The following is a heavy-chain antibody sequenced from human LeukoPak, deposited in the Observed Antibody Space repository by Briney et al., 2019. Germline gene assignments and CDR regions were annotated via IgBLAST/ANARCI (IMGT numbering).Heavy chain of an antibody. J-gene: IGHJ3*02. V-gene: IGHV4-59*12. CDR2: IYNTGST. CDR3: ARLWDDAFDI. CDR1: GGSISSSY. D-gene: IGHD1-26*01. Sequence: PSETLSLTCTVSGGSISSSYWSWIRQPPGKGLEWIGYIYNTGSTNYNPSLKSRVTVSLDTSKNQFSLKLNSVTAADTAVYYCARLWDDAFDIWGQGTMVTVSS.